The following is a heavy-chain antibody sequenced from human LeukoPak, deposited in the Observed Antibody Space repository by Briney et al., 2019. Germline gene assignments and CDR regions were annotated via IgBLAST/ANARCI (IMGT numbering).Heavy chain of an antibody. CDR1: GGSISSYY. CDR3: ARRPPSGSYRHDAFDI. V-gene: IGHV4-59*08. CDR2: IYYSRST. Sequence: PSETLSLTCTVSGGSISSYYWSWIRQPPGKGLEWIGYIYYSRSTNYNPSLKSRVTISVDTSKNQFSLKLSSVTAADTAVYYCARRPPSGSYRHDAFDIWGQGTMVTVSS. D-gene: IGHD1-26*01. J-gene: IGHJ3*02.